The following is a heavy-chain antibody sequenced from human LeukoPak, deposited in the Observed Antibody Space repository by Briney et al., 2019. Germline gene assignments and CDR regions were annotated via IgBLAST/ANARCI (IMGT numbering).Heavy chain of an antibody. V-gene: IGHV4-61*02. CDR2: VYASGST. CDR1: GGSISSGSKY. Sequence: PSQTLSLTCSVSGGSISSGSKYWSWLRQPAGRGLEWIGRVYASGSTKYNPSLKSRVTISVDTSKNNFSLKLTSVTAADTVVYYCARDVVAYGDYVFDSWGQGILVTVSS. D-gene: IGHD4-17*01. J-gene: IGHJ4*02. CDR3: ARDVVAYGDYVFDS.